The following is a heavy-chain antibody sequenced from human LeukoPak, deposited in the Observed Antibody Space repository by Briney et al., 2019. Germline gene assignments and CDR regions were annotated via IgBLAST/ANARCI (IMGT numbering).Heavy chain of an antibody. Sequence: GSSVKVSCKASGGTFSSYAISWVRQATGQGLEWMGWMNPNSGNTGYAQKFQGRVTITADKSTSTAYMELSSLRSEDTAVYYCARAPRDGYNRDAFDIWGQGTMVTVSS. CDR1: GGTFSSYA. CDR3: ARAPRDGYNRDAFDI. CDR2: MNPNSGNT. J-gene: IGHJ3*02. D-gene: IGHD5-24*01. V-gene: IGHV1-69*04.